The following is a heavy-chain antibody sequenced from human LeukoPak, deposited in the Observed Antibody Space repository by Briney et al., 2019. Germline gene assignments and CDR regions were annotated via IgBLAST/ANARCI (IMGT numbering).Heavy chain of an antibody. V-gene: IGHV3-23*01. J-gene: IGHJ4*02. D-gene: IGHD5-12*01. CDR3: AKSSGYDPLGYFDY. CDR1: GYTFSSYA. CDR2: ISGSGGST. Sequence: ASVKVSCKASGYTFSSYAMSWVRQAPGKGLEWVSAISGSGGSTYYADSVKGRFTISRDNSKNTLYLQMNSLRAEDTAVYYCAKSSGYDPLGYFDYWGQGTLVTVSS.